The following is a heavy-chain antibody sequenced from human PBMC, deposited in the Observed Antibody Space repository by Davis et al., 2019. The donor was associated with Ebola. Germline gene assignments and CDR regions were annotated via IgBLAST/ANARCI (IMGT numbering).Heavy chain of an antibody. V-gene: IGHV4-61*01. CDR1: GGSVSSGSYY. CDR3: ARSGYSSGWYRAFDI. Sequence: PSETLSLTCTVSGGSVSSGSYYWSWIRQPPGKGLEWIGYIYYSGSTNYNPSLKSRVTISVDTSKNQFSLKLSSVTAADTAVYYCARSGYSSGWYRAFDIWGQGTMVTVSS. J-gene: IGHJ3*02. CDR2: IYYSGST. D-gene: IGHD6-19*01.